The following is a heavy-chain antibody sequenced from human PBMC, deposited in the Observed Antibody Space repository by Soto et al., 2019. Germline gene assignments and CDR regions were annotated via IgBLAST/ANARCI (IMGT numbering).Heavy chain of an antibody. J-gene: IGHJ4*02. CDR1: GGSISSNY. CDR2: IYHTGST. D-gene: IGHD2-21*02. CDR3: AALPPRIVVMTLPFHS. Sequence: PSETLSLTCTVSGGSISSNYWCWIRHPTAKGLEWIGEIYHTGSTKYNPSLKIRVTISVDKSNNDFSLKLKSVTAADTAVYYCAALPPRIVVMTLPFHSWGQGTLVTVSS. V-gene: IGHV4-59*12.